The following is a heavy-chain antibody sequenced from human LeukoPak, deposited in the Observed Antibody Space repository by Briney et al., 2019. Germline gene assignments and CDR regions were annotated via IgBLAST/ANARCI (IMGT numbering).Heavy chain of an antibody. D-gene: IGHD5-18*01. CDR3: ARGQGYSYGYEWFDP. CDR2: IYYSGRT. J-gene: IGHJ5*02. Sequence: SETLSLTCTVSGGSISSGSYYWSWIRQPAGKGLEWIGYIYYSGRTSYNPSLKSRVTISVDTSKNQFSLKLSSVTAADTAVYYCARGQGYSYGYEWFDPWGQGTLVTVSS. V-gene: IGHV4-61*10. CDR1: GGSISSGSYY.